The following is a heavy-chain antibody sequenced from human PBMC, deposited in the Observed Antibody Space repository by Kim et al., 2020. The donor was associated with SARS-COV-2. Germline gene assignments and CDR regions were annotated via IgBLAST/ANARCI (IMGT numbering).Heavy chain of an antibody. J-gene: IGHJ5*02. CDR3: ARHWGKNPAGWFDP. D-gene: IGHD3-16*01. V-gene: IGHV5-51*01. Sequence: PSFQGQVTISADKSISTAYLQWSSLKASDTAMYYCARHWGKNPAGWFDPWGQGTLVTVSS.